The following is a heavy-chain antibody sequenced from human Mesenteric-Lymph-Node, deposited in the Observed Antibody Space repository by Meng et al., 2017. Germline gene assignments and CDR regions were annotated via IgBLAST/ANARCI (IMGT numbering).Heavy chain of an antibody. J-gene: IGHJ4*02. CDR3: TRDLIGDYGEHFDY. Sequence: EVQLVESGGNLVQPGESLRHYCAASGFTFSNYWMHCVRQSPGKGLVWVSRINSDGSSTHYADSVKGRFTISVDNADNTLYLQMNSLRAEDTAVYYCTRDLIGDYGEHFDYWGQGTLVTVSS. D-gene: IGHD4-17*01. CDR2: INSDGSST. V-gene: IGHV3-74*01. CDR1: GFTFSNYW.